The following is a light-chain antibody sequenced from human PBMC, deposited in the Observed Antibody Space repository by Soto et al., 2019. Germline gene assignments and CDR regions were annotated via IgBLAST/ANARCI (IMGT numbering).Light chain of an antibody. CDR1: QSISSY. V-gene: IGKV1-33*01. Sequence: DIQMTQSPSSLSASVGDRVTITCQASQSISSYLNWYQHKPGKAPKLLIYGASNLETGVPSRFSGSGSGTDFTFTVSSLQPEDIATYYCQHFDNFPRAITFGQGTRLEIK. J-gene: IGKJ5*01. CDR2: GAS. CDR3: QHFDNFPRAIT.